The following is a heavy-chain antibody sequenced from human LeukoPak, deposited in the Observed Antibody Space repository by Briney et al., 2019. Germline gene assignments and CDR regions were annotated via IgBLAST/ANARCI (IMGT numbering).Heavy chain of an antibody. D-gene: IGHD3-10*01. CDR1: GFTFSSYS. V-gene: IGHV3-7*01. CDR2: IKQDGSEK. CDR3: ARDSSASYYYYMDV. Sequence: GGSLRLSCAASGFTFSSYSMSWVRQAPGKGLEWVANIKQDGSEKYYVDSVKGRFTISRDNAKNSLYLQMNSLRAEDTAVYYCARDSSASYYYYMDVWGKGTTVTVSS. J-gene: IGHJ6*03.